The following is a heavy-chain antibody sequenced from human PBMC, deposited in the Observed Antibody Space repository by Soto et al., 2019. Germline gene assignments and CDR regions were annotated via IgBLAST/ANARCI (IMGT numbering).Heavy chain of an antibody. CDR2: IKGKIHGGTT. D-gene: IGHD6-19*01. CDR3: TTNGAVASLSTFDY. CDR1: GFTFTNAW. Sequence: GGSLRLSCAASGFTFTNAWMNWVRQAPGKGLELVGLIKGKIHGGTTDYAAPVKGRFTISRDDSRNTVYLQMNSLETEDTAVYYCTTNGAVASLSTFDYWGQGPLVTVS. V-gene: IGHV3-15*07. J-gene: IGHJ4*01.